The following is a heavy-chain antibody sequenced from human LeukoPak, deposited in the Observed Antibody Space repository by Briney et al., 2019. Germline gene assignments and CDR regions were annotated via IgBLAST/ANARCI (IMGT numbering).Heavy chain of an antibody. Sequence: ASVKVSCKASGYTFTSYDINWVRQATGQGLEWMGWMNPNSGNTGYAQKFQGRVTMTRNTSISTAYMELSSLRAEDTAVYFCAKGVLTTLTPFDYWGQGTLVTVSS. D-gene: IGHD4-11*01. CDR2: MNPNSGNT. J-gene: IGHJ4*02. V-gene: IGHV1-8*01. CDR3: AKGVLTTLTPFDY. CDR1: GYTFTSYD.